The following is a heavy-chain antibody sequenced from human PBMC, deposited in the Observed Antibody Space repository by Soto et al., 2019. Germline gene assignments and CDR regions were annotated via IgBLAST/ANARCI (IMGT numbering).Heavy chain of an antibody. CDR3: ARVETVAGVFDY. CDR2: ISSSSSYT. Sequence: PGGSLRLSCAASGFTFSDYYMSWIRQAPGKGLEWVSYISSSSSYTNYADSVKGRFTISRDNAKNSLYLQMNSLRAEDTAVYYCARVETVAGVFDYWGQGTLVTVSS. V-gene: IGHV3-11*05. CDR1: GFTFSDYY. D-gene: IGHD6-19*01. J-gene: IGHJ4*02.